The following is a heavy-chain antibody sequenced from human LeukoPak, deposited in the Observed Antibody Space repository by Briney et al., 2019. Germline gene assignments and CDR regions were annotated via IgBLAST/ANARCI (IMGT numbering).Heavy chain of an antibody. D-gene: IGHD3-22*01. CDR1: NASIISSSYY. V-gene: IGHV4-39*01. CDR2: IYYRGRT. Sequence: SETLSLTCSVSNASIISSSYYWGWIRQPPGKGLEWIGSIYYRGRTYYNPSLKIRVTISADTSKNQFSLNLNSVTASDTAVYYCARQKILDDDYDSSGYYVDQWGQGSLVTVSS. J-gene: IGHJ4*02. CDR3: ARQKILDDDYDSSGYYVDQ.